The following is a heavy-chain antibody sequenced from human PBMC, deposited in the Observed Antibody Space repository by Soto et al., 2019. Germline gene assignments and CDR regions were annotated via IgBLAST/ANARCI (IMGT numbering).Heavy chain of an antibody. J-gene: IGHJ4*02. Sequence: QITLKESGPTLVKPTQTLTLTCTFSGFSLSTTEEGVGWIRQPPGKAPEWLALIYWDDDKRYSPSLKTRLTITKDTSKHQVVRTVTNVDPVDTATYYCAHRSCFGADCYPNPYFDFWGQGILVTVSS. D-gene: IGHD2-21*02. CDR2: IYWDDDK. CDR1: GFSLSTTEEG. CDR3: AHRSCFGADCYPNPYFDF. V-gene: IGHV2-5*02.